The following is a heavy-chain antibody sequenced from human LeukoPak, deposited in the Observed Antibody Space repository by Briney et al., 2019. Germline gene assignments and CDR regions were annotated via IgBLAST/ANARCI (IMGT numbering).Heavy chain of an antibody. CDR1: GFTFSTYS. CDR3: AKDQGYYGSGSYKEYFQH. J-gene: IGHJ1*01. V-gene: IGHV3-48*01. CDR2: ISYTNII. D-gene: IGHD3-10*01. Sequence: GGSLRLSCAASGFTFSTYSMNWVRQAPGKGLEWVSYISYTNIIYYADSVKGRFTISRDNAKNSLYLQMNSLRAEDTAVYYCAKDQGYYGSGSYKEYFQHWGQGTLVTVSS.